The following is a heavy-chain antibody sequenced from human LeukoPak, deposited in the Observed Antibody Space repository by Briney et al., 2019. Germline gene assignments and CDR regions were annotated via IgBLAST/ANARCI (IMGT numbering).Heavy chain of an antibody. CDR3: ARGDYYDSSGSDY. J-gene: IGHJ4*02. Sequence: GGSLRLSCAASGFTFSSYSMNWVRQAPGKGLEWVSSISSSSYIYYADSVKGRFTISRDNAKNSLYLQMNSLRAEDTAVYYCARGDYYDSSGSDYWGQGTLVTVSS. CDR2: ISSSSYI. CDR1: GFTFSSYS. V-gene: IGHV3-21*01. D-gene: IGHD3-22*01.